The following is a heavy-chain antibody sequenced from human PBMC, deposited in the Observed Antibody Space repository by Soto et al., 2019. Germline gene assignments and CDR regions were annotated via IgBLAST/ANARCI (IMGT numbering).Heavy chain of an antibody. CDR3: AKGFGGRLYGPGSDAFDD. CDR2: INHSGST. CDR1: GGSLSGYS. V-gene: IGHV4-34*01. Sequence: QVRLQHWGAGLLKPSETLSRTCAVYGGSLSGYSWSWIRQPPGRGLEWIGEINHSGSTNYNPSLKSRVTISVDTPKNQFSLNLTSVTAADTAVYYCAKGFGGRLYGPGSDAFDDRGQGILVTVSS. D-gene: IGHD3-10*01. J-gene: IGHJ4*02.